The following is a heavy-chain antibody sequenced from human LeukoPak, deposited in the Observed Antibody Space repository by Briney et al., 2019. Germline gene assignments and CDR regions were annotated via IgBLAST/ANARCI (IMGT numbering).Heavy chain of an antibody. J-gene: IGHJ5*02. CDR3: AREGSSGASNWFDP. V-gene: IGHV4-61*02. CDR1: GGSIRSGSYY. CDR2: IYTSGST. Sequence: SQTLSLTCTVSGGSIRSGSYYWSWIRQPAGKGLEWIGRIYTSGSTNYNPSLKSRVTIPVDTSKTQFSLKPSSVTAADTAVYYCAREGSSGASNWFDPWGQGTLVTVSS. D-gene: IGHD6-19*01.